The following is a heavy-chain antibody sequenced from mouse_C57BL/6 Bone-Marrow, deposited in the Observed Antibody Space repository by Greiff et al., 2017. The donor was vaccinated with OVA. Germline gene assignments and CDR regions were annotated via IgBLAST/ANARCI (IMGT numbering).Heavy chain of an antibody. Sequence: QVQLQQPGTELVKPGASVKLSCKASGYTFTSYWMHWVKQRPGQGLEWIGNINPSNGGTNYNEKFKSKATLTVDKSSSTAYMQLSSLTSEDPAVYYCARWDYGSSHWYFDVWGTGTTVTVSS. D-gene: IGHD1-1*01. CDR1: GYTFTSYW. J-gene: IGHJ1*03. CDR3: ARWDYGSSHWYFDV. V-gene: IGHV1-53*01. CDR2: INPSNGGT.